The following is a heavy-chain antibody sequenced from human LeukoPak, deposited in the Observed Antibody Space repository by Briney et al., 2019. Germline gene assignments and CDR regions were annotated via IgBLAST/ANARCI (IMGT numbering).Heavy chain of an antibody. V-gene: IGHV4-34*01. Sequence: SETLSLTCAVYDGSVSNYYWTFMRQPPGKGLEWIGEIDHRRSTNYNPSLKSRITISIDTSKNQFALNMTSVTAADTAIYYCARAPSYSSSSEGDYWGQGTLVTVSS. CDR3: ARAPSYSSSSEGDY. CDR2: IDHRRST. J-gene: IGHJ4*02. D-gene: IGHD6-6*01. CDR1: DGSVSNYY.